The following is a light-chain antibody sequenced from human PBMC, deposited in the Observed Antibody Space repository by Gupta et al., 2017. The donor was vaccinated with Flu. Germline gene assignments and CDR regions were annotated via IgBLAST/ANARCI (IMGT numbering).Light chain of an antibody. J-gene: IGKJ1*01. CDR3: QQYNNWPCT. Sequence: GERATLFCRASRSVRSFLAWYQQKPGQAPRLLISDASTRATGIPARFIAGGSGTEFTLTISNLQSEDYAVYYCQQYNNWPCTFGQGTKVEIK. V-gene: IGKV3-15*01. CDR2: DAS. CDR1: RSVRSF.